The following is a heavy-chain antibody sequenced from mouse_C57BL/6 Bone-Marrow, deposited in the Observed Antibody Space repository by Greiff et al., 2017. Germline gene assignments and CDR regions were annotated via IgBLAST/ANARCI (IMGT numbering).Heavy chain of an antibody. J-gene: IGHJ2*01. CDR3: ARCYYGSSYSYYFDY. CDR2: IYPRDGST. V-gene: IGHV1-85*01. CDR1: GYTFTSYD. Sequence: QVQLQQSGPELVKPGASVKLSCKASGYTFTSYDINWVQQRPGQGLEWIGWIYPRDGSTKYNEKFKGKATLTVDTSSSTAYMELHSLTSEDSAVYFCARCYYGSSYSYYFDYWGQGTTLTVSS. D-gene: IGHD1-1*01.